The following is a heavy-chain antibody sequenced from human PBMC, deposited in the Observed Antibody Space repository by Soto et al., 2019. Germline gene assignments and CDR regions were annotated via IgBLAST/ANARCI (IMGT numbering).Heavy chain of an antibody. CDR1: GFTFSSYG. V-gene: IGHV3-30*18. Sequence: QVQLVESGGGVVQPGRSLRLSCAASGFTFSSYGMHWVRQAPGKGLEWVAVISYDGSNKYYADSVKGRFTISRDNSKNTLYRQMNSLRAEDTAVYYCAKPYRIQLWLKDYYYGMDVWGQGTTVTVSS. CDR2: ISYDGSNK. D-gene: IGHD5-18*01. J-gene: IGHJ6*02. CDR3: AKPYRIQLWLKDYYYGMDV.